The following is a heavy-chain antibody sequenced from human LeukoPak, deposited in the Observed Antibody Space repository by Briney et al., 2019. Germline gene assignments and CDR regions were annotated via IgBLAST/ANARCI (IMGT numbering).Heavy chain of an antibody. CDR3: ARDKAHSYGRYFDP. Sequence: NPSETLSVTCSVAGGSISTYYWNWIRQTPGKGLEWIGHIANGNTDYNPSLKSRVTISVDTSKNQFSLKLTSVSAEDTAVYYCARDKAHSYGRYFDPWGQGALVIVSS. CDR2: IANGNT. V-gene: IGHV4-59*01. D-gene: IGHD5-18*01. J-gene: IGHJ5*02. CDR1: GGSISTYY.